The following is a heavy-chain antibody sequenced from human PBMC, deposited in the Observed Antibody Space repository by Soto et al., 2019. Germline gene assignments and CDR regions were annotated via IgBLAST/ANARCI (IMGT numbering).Heavy chain of an antibody. J-gene: IGHJ6*03. CDR1: GDSVSSNSAA. V-gene: IGHV6-1*01. Sequence: SQTLSLTCAISGDSVSSNSAAWNWIRQSPSRGLEWLGRTYYRSRWYNDYAVSVKSRITVNPDTSKNQFSLQMNSLRAEDTAVYYCAKNPGYMDVWGKGTTVTVSS. CDR3: AKNPGYMDV. CDR2: TYYRSRWYN.